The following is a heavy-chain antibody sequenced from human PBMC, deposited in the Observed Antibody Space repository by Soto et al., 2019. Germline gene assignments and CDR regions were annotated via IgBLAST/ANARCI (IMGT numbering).Heavy chain of an antibody. D-gene: IGHD3-16*01. Sequence: GGSLRLSCVTSDFTLRNSWINWVRQAPGKGLEWVANIKPDGGATNYVDSVKGRFTISRDNVRNSASLQMNSLRVEDTAVYFCFGGNGGPQWGQGTLVTVSS. CDR2: IKPDGGAT. V-gene: IGHV3-7*03. CDR1: DFTLRNSW. J-gene: IGHJ4*02. CDR3: FGGNGGPQ.